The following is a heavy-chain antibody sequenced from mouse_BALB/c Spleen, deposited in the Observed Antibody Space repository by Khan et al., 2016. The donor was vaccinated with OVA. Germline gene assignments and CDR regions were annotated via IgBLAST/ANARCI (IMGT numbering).Heavy chain of an antibody. V-gene: IGHV1S137*01. Sequence: QVRLQQSGPELVRPGVSVKISCKGSGYTFTDYAMHWVKQSHAKSLEWIGLISTYSGNTNYKQKFKGKATMTVDKSSSTAYMELARLTSEDSAIYCCTRPAYDGYYDYWGQGTTLTVSS. J-gene: IGHJ2*01. D-gene: IGHD2-3*01. CDR1: GYTFTDYA. CDR3: TRPAYDGYYDY. CDR2: ISTYSGNT.